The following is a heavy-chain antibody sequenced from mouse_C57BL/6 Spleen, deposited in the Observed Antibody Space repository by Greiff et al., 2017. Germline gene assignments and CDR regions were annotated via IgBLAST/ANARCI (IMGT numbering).Heavy chain of an antibody. V-gene: IGHV1-15*01. Sequence: QVQLQQSGAELVRPGASVTLSCKASGYTFTDYEMHWVKQTPVHGLEWIGAIDPETGGTAYNQKVKGKAILTADKSYSTAYMELRSLTSEDSAVYYCTRFDDYGRQDYIDYWGQGTSLTVSS. CDR3: TRFDDYGRQDYIDY. CDR1: GYTFTDYE. D-gene: IGHD2-4*01. J-gene: IGHJ2*02. CDR2: IDPETGGT.